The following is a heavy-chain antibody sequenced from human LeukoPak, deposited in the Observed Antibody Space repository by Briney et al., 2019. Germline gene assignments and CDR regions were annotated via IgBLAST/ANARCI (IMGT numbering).Heavy chain of an antibody. V-gene: IGHV1-24*01. J-gene: IGHJ5*02. D-gene: IGHD2-2*01. CDR1: GYTLTELS. CDR2: FDPEDGET. CDR3: ATVMGYCSSTSCPLPTQGLDP. Sequence: ASVKVSCKVSGYTLTELSMHWVRQAPGKGLEWMGGFDPEDGETIYAQKFQGRVTMTEDTSTDTAYMELSSLRSEDTAVYYCATVMGYCSSTSCPLPTQGLDPWGQGTLVTVSS.